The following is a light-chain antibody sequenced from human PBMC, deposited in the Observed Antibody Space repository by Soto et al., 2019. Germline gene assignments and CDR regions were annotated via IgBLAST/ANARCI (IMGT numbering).Light chain of an antibody. CDR1: QSVSNQ. CDR3: QHYNNWPPGRT. V-gene: IGKV3-11*01. Sequence: EIVLTQSPGTLSLSPGEIATLSFSASQSVSNQLAWYQQKPGQAPRLLIYDASRRVTGIPARFSGSGSGTDFTLTLSSLEPEDFAVYYCQHYNNWPPGRTFGQGTKVDIK. J-gene: IGKJ1*01. CDR2: DAS.